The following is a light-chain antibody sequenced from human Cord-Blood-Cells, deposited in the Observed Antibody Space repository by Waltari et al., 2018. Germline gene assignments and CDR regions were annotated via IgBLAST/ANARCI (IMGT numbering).Light chain of an antibody. CDR2: EVS. Sequence: QSALTQPASVSGSPGQSLTISCTGTSSDVGCYNYVSWYQPHPGKAPKLMIYEVSNRPSGVSNRFSGSKSGNTASLTISGLQAEDEADYYCSSYTSSSTWVFGGGTKLTVL. CDR3: SSYTSSSTWV. CDR1: SSDVGCYNY. V-gene: IGLV2-14*01. J-gene: IGLJ3*02.